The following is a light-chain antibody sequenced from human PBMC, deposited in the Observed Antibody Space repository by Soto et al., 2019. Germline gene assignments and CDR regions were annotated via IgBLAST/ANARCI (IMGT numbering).Light chain of an antibody. CDR3: QQSYSTPPIT. CDR2: AAS. V-gene: IGKV1-39*01. J-gene: IGKJ4*01. Sequence: DIQMTQSPSSLSASVGDRVTITCRASQSISSYLNWYQQKPGKAPKLLIYAASSLQSGVPSRFSGSGSGTDFTLTISSLQPEDCATYSCQQSYSTPPITFGGGTKVEIK. CDR1: QSISSY.